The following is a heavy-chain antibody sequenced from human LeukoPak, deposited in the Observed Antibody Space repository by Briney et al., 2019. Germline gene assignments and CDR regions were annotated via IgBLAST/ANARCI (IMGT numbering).Heavy chain of an antibody. D-gene: IGHD3-10*01. Sequence: GGSLRLSCAASGFTVSSNYMSWVRQAPGKGLEWVSVIYSDGSTYYADSVKGRFTISRDNSKNTLYLQMNSLRAEDTAVYYWARDYYGSGSYYPGAYYYYGMDVWGQGTTVTVSS. CDR1: GFTVSSNY. CDR2: IYSDGST. CDR3: ARDYYGSGSYYPGAYYYYGMDV. V-gene: IGHV3-66*01. J-gene: IGHJ6*02.